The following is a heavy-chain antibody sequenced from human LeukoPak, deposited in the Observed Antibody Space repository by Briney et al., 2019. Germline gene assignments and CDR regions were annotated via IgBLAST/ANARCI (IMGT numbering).Heavy chain of an antibody. J-gene: IGHJ6*02. CDR2: INPNSGGT. D-gene: IGHD2-2*02. CDR1: GYTFTGYY. Sequence: ASVKVSCKASGYTFTGYYMHWVRQAPGQGLEWMGWINPNSGGTNYAQKFQGRVTMTRDTSNSTAYMELSRLRSDDTAVYYCAREDCSSTSCYTVDDYYYGMDVWGQGTTVTVSS. V-gene: IGHV1-2*02. CDR3: AREDCSSTSCYTVDDYYYGMDV.